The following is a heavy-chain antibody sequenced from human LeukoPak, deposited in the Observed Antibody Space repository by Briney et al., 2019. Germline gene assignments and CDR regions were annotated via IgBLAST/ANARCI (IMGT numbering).Heavy chain of an antibody. CDR2: ISSSGSTI. D-gene: IGHD3-22*01. Sequence: GGSLRLSCAASGFTFSSYEMNWVRQAPGKGLEWVSYISSSGSTIYYADSVKGRFTISRDNAKNSLYLQMNSLRAEDTAVYYCAKGATNYYDSSGYWDYWGQGTLVTVSS. J-gene: IGHJ4*02. CDR3: AKGATNYYDSSGYWDY. CDR1: GFTFSSYE. V-gene: IGHV3-48*03.